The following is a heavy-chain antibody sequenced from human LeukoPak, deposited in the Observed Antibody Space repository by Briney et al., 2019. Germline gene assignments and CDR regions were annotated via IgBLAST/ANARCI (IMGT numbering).Heavy chain of an antibody. V-gene: IGHV3-21*01. CDR1: GFTFSSYS. CDR3: ARAVSGYDWGYYYYYYMDV. CDR2: ISSSSSYI. Sequence: GGSLRLACAASGFTFSSYSMNWVRQAPGKGLEWVSSISSSSSYIYYADSVKGRFTISRDNAKNSLYLQMNSLRAEDTAVYYCARAVSGYDWGYYYYYYMDVWGKGTTVTVSS. J-gene: IGHJ6*03. D-gene: IGHD5-12*01.